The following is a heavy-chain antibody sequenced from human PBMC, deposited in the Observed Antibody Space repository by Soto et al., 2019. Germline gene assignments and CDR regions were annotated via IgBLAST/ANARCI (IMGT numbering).Heavy chain of an antibody. CDR1: GFTSSSYG. CDR2: ISYDGSNK. V-gene: IGHV3-30*18. D-gene: IGHD3-10*01. Sequence: GGSLRLSCAASGFTSSSYGMHWVRQAPGKGLEWVAVISYDGSNKYYADSVKGRFTISRDNSKNTLYLQMNSLRVEVRAVYYCAKESGNYYGMDVWGQGTTVTVSS. J-gene: IGHJ6*02. CDR3: AKESGNYYGMDV.